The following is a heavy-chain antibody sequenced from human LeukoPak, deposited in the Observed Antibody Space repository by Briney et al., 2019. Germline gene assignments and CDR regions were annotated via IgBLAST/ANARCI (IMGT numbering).Heavy chain of an antibody. CDR1: GFTFDDYA. CDR3: AKDIGSSGWYNWFDP. Sequence: GRSLRLSCAASGFTFDDYAMHWVRQAPGKGLEWVSGISWNSGSIGYADSVKGRFTISRGNAKNSLYLQMNSLRAEDTALYYCAKDIGSSGWYNWFDPWGQGTLVTVSS. V-gene: IGHV3-9*01. D-gene: IGHD6-19*01. J-gene: IGHJ5*02. CDR2: ISWNSGSI.